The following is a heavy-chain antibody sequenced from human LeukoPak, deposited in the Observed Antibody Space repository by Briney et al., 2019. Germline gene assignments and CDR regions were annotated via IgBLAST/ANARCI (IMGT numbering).Heavy chain of an antibody. CDR2: ISAYNGNT. D-gene: IGHD4-23*01. CDR3: ATLRWPKSFDY. V-gene: IGHV1-18*01. CDR1: GYTFTSYG. Sequence: ASVKVSCKASGYTFTSYGISWVRQAPGQGLEWMGWISAYNGNTNYAQKVQGRVTMTEDTSTDTAYMELSSLRSEDTAVYYCATLRWPKSFDYWGQGTLVTVSS. J-gene: IGHJ4*02.